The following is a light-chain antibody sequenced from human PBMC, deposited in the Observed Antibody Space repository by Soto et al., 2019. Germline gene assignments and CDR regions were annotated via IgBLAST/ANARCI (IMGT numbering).Light chain of an antibody. J-gene: IGLJ1*01. CDR3: SSYTTISTYV. Sequence: QSVLTQPASVSGPPGQSITISCTGTSRDVGGYNYVSWYQQHPGKAPKLMIYDVRNRPSGVSNRFSGSKSVNTASLTISGLQAEDEADYYCSSYTTISTYVFGTGTKVTVL. CDR1: SRDVGGYNY. V-gene: IGLV2-14*01. CDR2: DVR.